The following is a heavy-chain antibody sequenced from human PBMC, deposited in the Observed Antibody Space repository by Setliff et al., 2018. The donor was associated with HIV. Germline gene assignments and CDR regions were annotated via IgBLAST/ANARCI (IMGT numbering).Heavy chain of an antibody. CDR1: GYSISSGYY. CDR3: ARGGRGGLKFMADAFDI. D-gene: IGHD1-26*01. Sequence: SETLSLTCAVSGYSISSGYYWGRIRQPPGKGLEWIGEINHGGDTNYNPSIKSRATTSVETSKNHLSLKVSSVTAADTALYFCARGGRGGLKFMADAFDIWGQGTVVTVSS. V-gene: IGHV4-38-2*01. CDR2: INHGGDT. J-gene: IGHJ3*02.